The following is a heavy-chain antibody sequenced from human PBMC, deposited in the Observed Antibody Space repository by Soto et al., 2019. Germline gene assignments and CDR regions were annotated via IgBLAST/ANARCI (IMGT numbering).Heavy chain of an antibody. V-gene: IGHV1-2*02. CDR1: GYTFSGYY. Sequence: GASVKVSCKASGYTFSGYYIHWLRQAPGQGLEWMGWINPNSGGTNYAQKFQGRVTVTRDTPTSTAYMELSRLTSDDTAVYYCARVYDILTGENFDYWGQGTLVTVS. D-gene: IGHD3-9*01. CDR3: ARVYDILTGENFDY. J-gene: IGHJ4*02. CDR2: INPNSGGT.